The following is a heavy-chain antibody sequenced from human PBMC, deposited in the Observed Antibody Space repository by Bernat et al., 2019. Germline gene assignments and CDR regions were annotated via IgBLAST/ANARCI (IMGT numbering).Heavy chain of an antibody. CDR2: IYYSGST. D-gene: IGHD3-10*01. CDR3: ARRPGYYFDY. J-gene: IGHJ4*02. Sequence: LQLQESGPGLVKPSETLSLTCTVSGGSISSSSYYWGWIRQPPGKGLEWIGSIYYSGSTYYNPSLKSRVTISVDTSKNQFSLKLSSETAADTAVYYCARRPGYYFDYWGQGTLVTVSS. V-gene: IGHV4-39*01. CDR1: GGSISSSSYY.